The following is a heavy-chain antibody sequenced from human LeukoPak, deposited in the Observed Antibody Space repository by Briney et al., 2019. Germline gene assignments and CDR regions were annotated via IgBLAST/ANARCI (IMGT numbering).Heavy chain of an antibody. J-gene: IGHJ4*02. CDR3: AKAHGSSSCPDY. D-gene: IGHD6-13*01. Sequence: PWGSLRLSCAASGFTFSSYGMHWVRQAPGKGLEWVAVISYDGSNKYYADSVKGRFTISRVNSKNTLYLQMNSLRAEDTAVYYCAKAHGSSSCPDYWGQGTLVTVSS. V-gene: IGHV3-30*18. CDR1: GFTFSSYG. CDR2: ISYDGSNK.